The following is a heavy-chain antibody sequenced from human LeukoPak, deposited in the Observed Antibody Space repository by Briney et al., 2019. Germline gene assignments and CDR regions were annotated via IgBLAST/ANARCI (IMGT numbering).Heavy chain of an antibody. CDR2: ISGSGSST. D-gene: IGHD2-15*01. J-gene: IGHJ4*02. V-gene: IGHV3-23*01. CDR1: GFTFSSYV. CDR3: AGILGYCSGGSCPIKDY. Sequence: GGSLRLSCAASGFTFSSYVVSLVRQAPGKGLEWVSAISGSGSSTYYADSVKGRFTISRDNSKNTLYLQMNSLRAEDTAVYYCAGILGYCSGGSCPIKDYWGQGTLVTVSS.